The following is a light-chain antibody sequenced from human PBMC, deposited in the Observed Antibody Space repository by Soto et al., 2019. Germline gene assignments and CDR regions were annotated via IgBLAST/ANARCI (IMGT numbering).Light chain of an antibody. J-gene: IGKJ3*01. Sequence: DIQMTQSPSSVSASVGDRVTITCRASQGISSWLAWYQQKPGKAPKLMIYSASYLETGVPSRFSGSGSGTDFTLTISGLQPEDVATYYCQQSHNSPPFTFGPGTRVEIK. CDR3: QQSHNSPPFT. CDR1: QGISSW. V-gene: IGKV1-12*01. CDR2: SAS.